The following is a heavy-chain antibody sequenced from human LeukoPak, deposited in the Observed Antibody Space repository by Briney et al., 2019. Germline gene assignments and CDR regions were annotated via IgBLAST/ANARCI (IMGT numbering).Heavy chain of an antibody. CDR1: GGSFSGYY. CDR3: ASGTVIYFQH. D-gene: IGHD4-17*01. J-gene: IGHJ1*01. CDR2: INHSGST. V-gene: IGHV4-34*01. Sequence: SETLSLTCAVYGGSFSGYYWSWIRHPPGKGLEWIGDINHSGSTNYNPSLKSRVTISVDTSKNQFSLKLSSVTAADTAVYYCASGTVIYFQHWGQGTLVTVSS.